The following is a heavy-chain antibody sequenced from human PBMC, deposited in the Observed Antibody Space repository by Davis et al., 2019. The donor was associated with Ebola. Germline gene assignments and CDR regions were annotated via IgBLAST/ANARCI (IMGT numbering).Heavy chain of an antibody. CDR2: IYDTGNT. CDR3: ARFGGWTDSWFDS. CDR1: GCPISGYY. Sequence: SETLSPTCTAPGCPISGYYWSWIRQPPAKGLEWIAYIYDTGNTHYSPSLRGRVTISVDTSNNQFSLRLTSVTAADTAVYYCARFGGWTDSWFDSWGPGTLVTVSS. V-gene: IGHV4-59*01. J-gene: IGHJ5*01. D-gene: IGHD6-19*01.